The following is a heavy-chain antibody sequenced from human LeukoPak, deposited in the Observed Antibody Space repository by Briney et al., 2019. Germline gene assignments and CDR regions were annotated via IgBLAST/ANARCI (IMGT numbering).Heavy chain of an antibody. CDR1: GYTFTGYY. Sequence: GASVKVSCKASGYTFTGYYMHWVRRAPGQGLGWRGWINPNSGGTNYAQKFQGRVTMTRDTSISTAYMELSRLRSDDTAVYYCARDGYNVLNWYFDLWGRGTLVTVSS. CDR2: INPNSGGT. CDR3: ARDGYNVLNWYFDL. J-gene: IGHJ2*01. D-gene: IGHD5-24*01. V-gene: IGHV1-2*02.